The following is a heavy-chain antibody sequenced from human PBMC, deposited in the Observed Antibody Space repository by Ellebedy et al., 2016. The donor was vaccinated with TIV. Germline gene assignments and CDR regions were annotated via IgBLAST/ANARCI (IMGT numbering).Heavy chain of an antibody. CDR3: ARPPNGDGDYYYMDV. CDR2: IIPIFGTA. J-gene: IGHJ6*03. Sequence: SVKVSXXASGGTFSSYAISWVRQAPGQGLEWMGGIIPIFGTANYAQKFQGRVTITADESTSTAYMELSSLRSEDTAVYYCARPPNGDGDYYYMDVWGKGTTVTVSS. V-gene: IGHV1-69*13. D-gene: IGHD4-17*01. CDR1: GGTFSSYA.